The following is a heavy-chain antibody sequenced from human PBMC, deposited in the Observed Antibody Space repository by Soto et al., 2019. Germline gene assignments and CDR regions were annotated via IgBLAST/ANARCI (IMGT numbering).Heavy chain of an antibody. CDR1: GYDFTNYG. Sequence: QVQLVQSGAEVKKTGASVKVSCKSSGYDFTNYGITWVRQAPGQGLDWVGWIRVYNGDTKYAQKFQGRVTLTTDTSTTTAYMELRSLRSDDKACYYCARGDRSPNYWGQGTLVTVSS. D-gene: IGHD1-26*01. J-gene: IGHJ4*02. CDR2: IRVYNGDT. CDR3: ARGDRSPNY. V-gene: IGHV1-18*01.